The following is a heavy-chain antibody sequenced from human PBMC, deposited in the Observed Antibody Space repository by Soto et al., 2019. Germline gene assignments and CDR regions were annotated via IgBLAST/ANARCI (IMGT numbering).Heavy chain of an antibody. CDR3: ARSQGSSTSLEIYYYYYYGMDV. CDR2: IIPISGTA. V-gene: IGHV1-69*01. J-gene: IGHJ6*02. CDR1: GGTFSSYA. Sequence: QVQLVQSGAEVKKPGSSVKVSCKASGGTFSSYAISWVRQAPGQGLEWMGGIIPISGTANYAQKFQGIVTIIVDESTSIAYMELSSLRSEDTAVYYCARSQGSSTSLEIYYYYYYGMDVWGQGTTVTVSS. D-gene: IGHD2-2*01.